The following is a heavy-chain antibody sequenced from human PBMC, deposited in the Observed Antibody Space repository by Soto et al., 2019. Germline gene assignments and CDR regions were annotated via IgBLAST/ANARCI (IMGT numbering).Heavy chain of an antibody. CDR1: GFTFSSYE. Sequence: PRLSCAASGFTFSSYEMNWVRQAPGKGLEWVSYISSSGSTIYYADSVKGRFTISRDNAKNSLYLQMNSLRAADTAVYYCARERNGIAEAGTDAFDLWGQGTMVTVSS. V-gene: IGHV3-48*03. CDR2: ISSSGSTI. D-gene: IGHD6-13*01. J-gene: IGHJ3*01. CDR3: ARERNGIAEAGTDAFDL.